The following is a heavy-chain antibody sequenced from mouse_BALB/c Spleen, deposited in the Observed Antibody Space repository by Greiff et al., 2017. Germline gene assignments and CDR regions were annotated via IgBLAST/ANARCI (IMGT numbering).Heavy chain of an antibody. CDR2: IYPGNSDT. J-gene: IGHJ2*01. V-gene: IGHV1-5*01. D-gene: IGHD1-1*01. CDR1: GYSFTSYW. CDR3: TRDYGSSYGYFDY. Sequence: VQLQQSGTVLARPGASVKMSCKASGYSFTSYWMHWVKQRPGQGLEWIGAIYPGNSDTSYNQKFKGKAKLTAVTSASTAYMELSSLTNEDSAVYYCTRDYGSSYGYFDYWGQGTTRTVTS.